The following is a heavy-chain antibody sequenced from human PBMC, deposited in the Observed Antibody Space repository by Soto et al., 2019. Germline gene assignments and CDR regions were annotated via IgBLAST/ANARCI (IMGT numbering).Heavy chain of an antibody. V-gene: IGHV3-23*01. J-gene: IGHJ1*01. Sequence: RRLSCAASGFTFSSYAMSWVRQAPGKGLEWVSAISGSGGSTYYADSVKGRFTISRDNSKNTLYLQMNSLRAEDTAVYYCAKDPSGSYPPTYFQHWGQGTLVTVSS. CDR3: AKDPSGSYPPTYFQH. D-gene: IGHD1-26*01. CDR2: ISGSGGST. CDR1: GFTFSSYA.